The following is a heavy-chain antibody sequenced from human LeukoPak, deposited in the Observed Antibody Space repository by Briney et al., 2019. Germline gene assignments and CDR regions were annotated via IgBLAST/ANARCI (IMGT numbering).Heavy chain of an antibody. Sequence: GGSLTLSCAASGFTFDDYAMHWVRQAPGKGLEWVSGISWNSGSIGYADSVKGRFTISRDNAKYSLYLQMNSLRAEDTALYYCAKAIAGPWGQGTLVTVSS. D-gene: IGHD6-13*01. CDR2: ISWNSGSI. CDR1: GFTFDDYA. J-gene: IGHJ5*02. V-gene: IGHV3-9*01. CDR3: AKAIAGP.